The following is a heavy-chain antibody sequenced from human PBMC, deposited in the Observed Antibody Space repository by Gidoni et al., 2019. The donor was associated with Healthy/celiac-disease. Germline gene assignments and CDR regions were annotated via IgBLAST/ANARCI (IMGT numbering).Heavy chain of an antibody. CDR1: GFTFSSYA. CDR3: AKGVNQVKKNVAEVVVAATPANWFDP. V-gene: IGHV3-23*01. CDR2: ISGSGGST. D-gene: IGHD2-15*01. J-gene: IGHJ5*02. Sequence: EVQLLESGGGLVQPGGSLRLSCAASGFTFSSYAMSWVRQAPGKGLEWVSAISGSGGSTYYADSVKGRFTISRENSKNTLYLQMNSLRAEDTAVYYCAKGVNQVKKNVAEVVVAATPANWFDPWGQGTLVTVSS.